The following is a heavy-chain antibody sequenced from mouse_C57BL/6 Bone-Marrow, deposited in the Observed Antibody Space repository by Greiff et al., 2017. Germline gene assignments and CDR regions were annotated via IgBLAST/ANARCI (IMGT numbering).Heavy chain of an antibody. CDR1: GYTFTSYG. CDR3: ARWGLLRCHYFDD. J-gene: IGHJ2*01. CDR2: IYPRSGNT. Sequence: QVQLQQSGAELARPGASVKLSCKASGYTFTSYGISWVKQRPGQGLEWIGEIYPRSGNTYYNDKFKGKATLTADKSSSTAYMELRSLTSEDSAVYFCARWGLLRCHYFDDWGQGTTLTGSS. V-gene: IGHV1-81*01. D-gene: IGHD1-1*01.